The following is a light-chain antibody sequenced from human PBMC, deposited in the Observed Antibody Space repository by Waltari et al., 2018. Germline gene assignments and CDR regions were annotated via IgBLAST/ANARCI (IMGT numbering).Light chain of an antibody. Sequence: EIVLTQSPGTLSLFPGERATLSCRASQSVSSSYLAWYQQKPGQAPRLLIYGASSRATGIPDRFSCSGSGTDFTLTISRLEPEDFAVYYCQQYGSSPFTFGPGTKVDIK. V-gene: IGKV3-20*01. CDR3: QQYGSSPFT. CDR2: GAS. J-gene: IGKJ3*01. CDR1: QSVSSSY.